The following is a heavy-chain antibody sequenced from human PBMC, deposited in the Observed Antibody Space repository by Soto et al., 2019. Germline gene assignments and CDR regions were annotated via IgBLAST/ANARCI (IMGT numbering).Heavy chain of an antibody. D-gene: IGHD2-21*01. CDR1: GDSIRSSGHY. Sequence: QLQLQESGPGLVKPSETLSLTCSVSGDSIRSSGHYWGWIRQPPGKGLEWIGSIYYSGSRYHNPSLKSRATMSVNTTKNKFSLILKSVTAADPAVYYCARPVVVAPPGGFKLWGQGTMVIVSA. CDR2: IYYSGSR. J-gene: IGHJ3*01. CDR3: ARPVVVAPPGGFKL. V-gene: IGHV4-39*01.